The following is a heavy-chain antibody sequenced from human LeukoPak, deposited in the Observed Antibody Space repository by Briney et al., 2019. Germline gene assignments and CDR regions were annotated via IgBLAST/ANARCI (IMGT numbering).Heavy chain of an antibody. Sequence: GASVKVSCKASGGTFNNFAISWVRQAPGQGLEWIGGVIPIFGSANYVQKFQGRVTMTSVRSKSKVSLELSSLRSEDQADDYGWXXSDGYNEAYDIWGQGTMVTVHS. CDR3: WXXSDGYNEAYDI. D-gene: IGHD5-24*01. CDR1: GGTFNNFA. CDR2: VIPIFGSA. J-gene: IGHJ3*02. V-gene: IGHV1-69*05.